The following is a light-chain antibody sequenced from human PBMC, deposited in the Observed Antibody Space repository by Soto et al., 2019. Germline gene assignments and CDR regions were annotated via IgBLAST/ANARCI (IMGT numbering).Light chain of an antibody. CDR3: QQYRNWPRT. V-gene: IGKV3-15*01. J-gene: IGKJ1*01. CDR2: GAS. Sequence: EIAMTQSPATLSVSPGERATLSCRTSQSVSRDLAWYQQKPGQAPRLLIYGASTRATGIPARFSGSGSGTEFTLTISSLQSEDYAVYYCQQYRNWPRTFGQGTKVDIK. CDR1: QSVSRD.